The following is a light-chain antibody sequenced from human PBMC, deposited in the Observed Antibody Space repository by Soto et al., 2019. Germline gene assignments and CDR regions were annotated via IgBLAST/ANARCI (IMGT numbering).Light chain of an antibody. CDR1: ESISTN. CDR3: HQYNNRPPYT. Sequence: EIVMTQSPATLSVSPGDRATVSCRASESISTNLAWYQQRPGQAPRLLIYGASTRATGIPARFSGSGYATEFTLTISSLESEDFAVYYCHQYNNRPPYTFGQGTQLEI. CDR2: GAS. J-gene: IGKJ2*01. V-gene: IGKV3-15*01.